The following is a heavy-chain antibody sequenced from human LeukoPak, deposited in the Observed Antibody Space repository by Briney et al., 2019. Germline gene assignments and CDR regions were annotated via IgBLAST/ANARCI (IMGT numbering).Heavy chain of an antibody. CDR1: GGTFSSYA. V-gene: IGHV1-69*05. D-gene: IGHD3-22*01. CDR3: ARDIGGGYYADAFDI. CDR2: IIPIFGTA. J-gene: IGHJ3*02. Sequence: ASVKVSCKASGGTFSSYAISWVRQAPGQGLEWMGRIIPIFGTANYAQKFQGRVTITTDESTSTAYMELSSLRSEDTAVYYCARDIGGGYYADAFDIWGQGTMVTVSS.